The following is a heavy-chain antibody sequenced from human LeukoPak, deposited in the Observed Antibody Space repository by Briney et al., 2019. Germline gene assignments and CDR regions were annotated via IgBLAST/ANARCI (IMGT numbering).Heavy chain of an antibody. CDR1: GGSFSGYY. J-gene: IGHJ6*03. Sequence: PSETLSLTCAVYGGSFSGYYWSWIRHPPGKGLEWIGEINHSGSTNYNPSLKSRVTISVDTSKNQFSLKLSSVTAADTAVYYCARGLPYYYDSSGYQRGYYYYYYMDVWGKGTTVTVSS. CDR2: INHSGST. V-gene: IGHV4-34*01. CDR3: ARGLPYYYDSSGYQRGYYYYYYMDV. D-gene: IGHD3-22*01.